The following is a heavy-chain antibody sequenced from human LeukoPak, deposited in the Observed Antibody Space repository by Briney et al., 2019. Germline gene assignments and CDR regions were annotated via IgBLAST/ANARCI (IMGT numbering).Heavy chain of an antibody. CDR2: IKQGGSEK. CDR1: GSTFSSYG. CDR3: ARADYDYVWGSYRQYYFDY. Sequence: GRSLRLSCAASGSTFSSYGMHWVRQAPGKGLEWVANIKQGGSEKYYVDSVKGRFTISRDNAKNSLYLQMNSLRAEDTAVYYCARADYDYVWGSYRQYYFDYWGQGTLVTVSS. D-gene: IGHD3-16*02. J-gene: IGHJ4*02. V-gene: IGHV3-7*01.